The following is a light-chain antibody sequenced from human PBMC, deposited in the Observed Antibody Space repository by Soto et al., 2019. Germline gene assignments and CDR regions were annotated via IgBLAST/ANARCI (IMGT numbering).Light chain of an antibody. Sequence: IVLTQSPGTLSLSPGDRATLSCRASQSFRNNYLAWYQQKSGQSPRLLIYGASTRATGIPDRFSGGGSGTEFTLTISGLEPEDVALYYCQQYRDFPKTFGQGTKVDI. V-gene: IGKV3-20*01. CDR2: GAS. J-gene: IGKJ1*01. CDR3: QQYRDFPKT. CDR1: QSFRNNY.